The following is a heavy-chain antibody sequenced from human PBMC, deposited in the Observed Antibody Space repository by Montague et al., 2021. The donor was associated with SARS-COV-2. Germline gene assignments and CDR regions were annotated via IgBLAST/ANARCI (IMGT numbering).Heavy chain of an antibody. D-gene: IGHD5-12*01. Sequence: SETLSLTCTVSGGSTSSYYWSWIRQPPGKGLEWIGYIYYSGSTNYNPSLKSRVTISVDTSKNQFSLKLSSVTAADTAVYYCARGAGRGSGYGKYYYYYYGMDVWGQGTTVTVSS. CDR3: ARGAGRGSGYGKYYYYYYGMDV. CDR1: GGSTSSYY. CDR2: IYYSGST. V-gene: IGHV4-59*01. J-gene: IGHJ6*02.